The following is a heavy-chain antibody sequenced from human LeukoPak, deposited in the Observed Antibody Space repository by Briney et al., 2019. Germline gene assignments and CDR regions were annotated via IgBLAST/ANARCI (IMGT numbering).Heavy chain of an antibody. V-gene: IGHV1-46*01. CDR3: ARDPTYGDYGGFFDY. CDR1: GYTFTSYY. Sequence: ASVKVSCKASGYTFTSYYMHWVRQAPGQGLEWMGIINPSGGSTSYAQKFQGRVTMTRDTSTSTVYMELGSLRSEDTAVYYCARDPTYGDYGGFFDYWGQGTLVTVSS. J-gene: IGHJ4*02. D-gene: IGHD4-17*01. CDR2: INPSGGST.